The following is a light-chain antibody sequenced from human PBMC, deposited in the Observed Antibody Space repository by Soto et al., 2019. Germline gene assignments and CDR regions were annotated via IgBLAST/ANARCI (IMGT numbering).Light chain of an antibody. V-gene: IGLV2-14*01. Sequence: QSALTQPASVSGSPAQSITISCTGSSSDIGDYNFVSWYQQHPGKAPKLMIYGVSLRPSGVSDRFSGSKSGNTASLTISGLQAEDEADYYCSSYTSTSPPFLFGTGTKLTFL. J-gene: IGLJ1*01. CDR1: SSDIGDYNF. CDR3: SSYTSTSPPFL. CDR2: GVS.